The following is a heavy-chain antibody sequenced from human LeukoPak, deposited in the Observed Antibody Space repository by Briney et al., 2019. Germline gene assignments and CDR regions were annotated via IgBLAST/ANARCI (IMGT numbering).Heavy chain of an antibody. Sequence: SETLSLTCTVSGGSISSGGYYWSWIRQHPGKGLEWIGYIYYSGSTYYNPTLKSRVTISVDTSKNQFSLKLSSVTAADTAVYYCARDLRGLDAFDIWGQGTMVTVSS. D-gene: IGHD5-24*01. CDR2: IYYSGST. CDR1: GGSISSGGYY. V-gene: IGHV4-31*03. CDR3: ARDLRGLDAFDI. J-gene: IGHJ3*02.